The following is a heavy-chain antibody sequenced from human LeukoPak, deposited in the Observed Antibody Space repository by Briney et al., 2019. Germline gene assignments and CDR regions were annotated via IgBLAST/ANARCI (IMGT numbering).Heavy chain of an antibody. CDR3: ARTVEWLQSPVPAFDI. D-gene: IGHD5-24*01. CDR2: IYYSGST. J-gene: IGHJ3*02. CDR1: GGSISSGGYY. V-gene: IGHV4-31*03. Sequence: NASQTLSLTCTVSGGSISSGGYYWSWIRQHPGKGLEWIGYIYYSGSTYYNPSLKSRVTISVDTSKNQFSLKLSSVTAADTAVYYCARTVEWLQSPVPAFDIWGQGTMVTVSS.